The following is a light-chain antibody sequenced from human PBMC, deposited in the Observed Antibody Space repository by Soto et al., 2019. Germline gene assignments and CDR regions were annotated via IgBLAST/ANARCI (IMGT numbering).Light chain of an antibody. V-gene: IGLV2-14*03. Sequence: QSALTQPSSLSGTPGQSITISCTGTSSDFGGYNYVSWYQQHPGKAPKLMIYDVSSRPSGASNCSSGSKSVNTASLTISGLQAEDEADYYCTSYTRISTVVFGGGTKLTVL. CDR2: DVS. J-gene: IGLJ3*02. CDR1: SSDFGGYNY. CDR3: TSYTRISTVV.